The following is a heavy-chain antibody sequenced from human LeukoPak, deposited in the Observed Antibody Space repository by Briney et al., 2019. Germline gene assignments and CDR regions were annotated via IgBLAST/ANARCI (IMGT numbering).Heavy chain of an antibody. CDR2: IYYSGGT. J-gene: IGHJ6*02. V-gene: IGHV4-39*07. CDR1: GGSISSSSYY. CDR3: ARDRFTMVRGVISPYGMDV. D-gene: IGHD3-10*01. Sequence: NPSETLSLTCTVSGGSISSSSYYWGWIRQPPGKGLEWIGSIYYSGGTYYNPSLKSRVTISVDTSKNQFSLKLSSVTAADTAVYYCARDRFTMVRGVISPYGMDVWGQGTTVTVSS.